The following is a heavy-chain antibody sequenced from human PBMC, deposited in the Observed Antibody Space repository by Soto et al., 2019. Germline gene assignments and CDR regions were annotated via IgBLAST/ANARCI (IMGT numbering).Heavy chain of an antibody. J-gene: IGHJ5*02. CDR3: AKDVELQLIRGWFDP. D-gene: IGHD1-26*01. CDR1: GSTFRNYG. CDR2: SSYDGSNE. V-gene: IGHV3-30*18. Sequence: QVQLVESGGGVVQPGRSLRLSCAASGSTFRNYGMQWVRQAPGKGLEWVAVSSYDGSNEYYADSVKGRFIISRDDSKTTLYLQMNSLREEDTAVYYCAKDVELQLIRGWFDPWGQGTLVTVSP.